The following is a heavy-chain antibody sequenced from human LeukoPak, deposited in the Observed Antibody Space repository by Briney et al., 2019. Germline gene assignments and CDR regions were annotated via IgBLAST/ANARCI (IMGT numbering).Heavy chain of an antibody. D-gene: IGHD1-14*01. CDR2: ISYDGSNK. CDR1: GFTFSSYA. V-gene: IGHV3-30-3*01. Sequence: QAGRSLRLSCAASGFTFSSYAMHSVRQAPGKGLEWVAAISYDGSNKYYADSVKCRFTISRDNSKNTLYLQMNSLRAEDTAVYYCARDYTTDLPDYWGQGTLVTVSS. CDR3: ARDYTTDLPDY. J-gene: IGHJ4*02.